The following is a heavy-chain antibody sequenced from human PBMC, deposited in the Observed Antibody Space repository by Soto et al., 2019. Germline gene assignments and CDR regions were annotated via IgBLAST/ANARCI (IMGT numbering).Heavy chain of an antibody. CDR1: GFTISDHY. CDR2: TRDKGRGYST. CDR3: SRPLSTVTTVLDV. Sequence: EVQLVESGGGLVQPGGSLRLSCAASGFTISDHYIDWVRQGPGKGLEWVGRTRDKGRGYSTAYAASVNGRFTISRDDSKNSVFLQMNSLTTEDTAVYYCSRPLSTVTTVLDVWGRGTTVTVSS. D-gene: IGHD4-17*01. J-gene: IGHJ6*02. V-gene: IGHV3-72*01.